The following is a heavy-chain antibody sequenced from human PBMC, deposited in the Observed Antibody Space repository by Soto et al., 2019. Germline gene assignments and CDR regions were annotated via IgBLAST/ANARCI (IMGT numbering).Heavy chain of an antibody. D-gene: IGHD5-12*01. CDR3: AAGGGLPRYY. CDR1: GGSISSGGYS. Sequence: QLQLQESGSGLVKPSQTLSLTCAVSGGSISSGGYSWSWIRQPPGKGLEWIGYIYHSGSTYYNPSLKRRVTMSGDRTKHRFSLQLRSVAAADTAVYYCAAGGGLPRYYWGQGTLVTVSS. J-gene: IGHJ4*02. V-gene: IGHV4-30-2*01. CDR2: IYHSGST.